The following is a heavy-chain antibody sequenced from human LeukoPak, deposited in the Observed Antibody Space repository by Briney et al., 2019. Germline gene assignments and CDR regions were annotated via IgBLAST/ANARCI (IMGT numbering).Heavy chain of an antibody. CDR1: GFTFSSYA. CDR3: ARDVYDILTGYQPHYYYYGMDV. D-gene: IGHD3-9*01. J-gene: IGHJ6*02. V-gene: IGHV3-30*04. CDR2: ISYDGSNK. Sequence: GGSLRLSCAASGFTFSSYAMHWVRQAPGKGLEWVAVISYDGSNKYYADSVKGRFTISRDNSKNTLYLQMNSLRAEDTAVYYCARDVYDILTGYQPHYYYYGMDVWGQGTTVTVSS.